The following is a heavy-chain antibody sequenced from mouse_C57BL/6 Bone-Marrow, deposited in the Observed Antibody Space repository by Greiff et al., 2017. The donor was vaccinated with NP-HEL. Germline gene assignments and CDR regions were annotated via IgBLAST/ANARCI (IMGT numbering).Heavy chain of an antibody. D-gene: IGHD2-13*01. Sequence: VQLQQPGAELVRPGTSVKLSCKASGYTFTSYWMHWVKQRPGQGLEWIGVIDPSDSYTNYNQKFKGKATLTVDTSSSTAYMQLSSLKSEDAAVYYSARVSTMVKWFYYWGQGTLVTVSA. CDR2: IDPSDSYT. J-gene: IGHJ3*01. CDR3: ARVSTMVKWFYY. V-gene: IGHV1-59*01. CDR1: GYTFTSYW.